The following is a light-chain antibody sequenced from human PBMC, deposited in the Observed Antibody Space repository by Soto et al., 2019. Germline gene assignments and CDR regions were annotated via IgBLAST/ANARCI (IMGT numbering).Light chain of an antibody. CDR1: QSVSSSY. CDR2: DAS. V-gene: IGKV3-20*01. CDR3: QQYVRSPPSWT. J-gene: IGKJ1*01. Sequence: ETVLTQSPGTLSLSPGERATLSCRASQSVSSSYLAWYQQKPGQAPRLLIYDASSRSTGIPDRFSGSESGTDFTLPISRLEPEDFAGYYCQQYVRSPPSWTFGQGTKVEIK.